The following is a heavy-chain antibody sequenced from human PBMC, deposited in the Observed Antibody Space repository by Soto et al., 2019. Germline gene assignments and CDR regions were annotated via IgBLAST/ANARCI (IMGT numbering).Heavy chain of an antibody. CDR3: ARGPMTTVTTWGDWYFDL. D-gene: IGHD4-17*01. V-gene: IGHV3-33*01. J-gene: IGHJ2*01. Sequence: QVQLVESGGGVVQPGRSLRLSCATSGFIFSSYGMHWVRQGPGKGLEWVAVIWYDGTNKYYADSVNGRFTISRDDSMNTLYLQMNSLRAEDTAVYYCARGPMTTVTTWGDWYFDLWGRGTLVTVSS. CDR1: GFIFSSYG. CDR2: IWYDGTNK.